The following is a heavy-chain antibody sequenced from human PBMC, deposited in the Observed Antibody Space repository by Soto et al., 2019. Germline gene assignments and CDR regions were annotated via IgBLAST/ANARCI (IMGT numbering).Heavy chain of an antibody. Sequence: SETLSLTCAVSGGSISSCDYSWSWIRQPPGKGLEWIGYIYHSGSTYYNPSLKSRVTISVDRSKNQFSLKLSSVTAADTAVYYCARGYSSSWPNAFDIWGQGTMVTVS. CDR3: ARGYSSSWPNAFDI. D-gene: IGHD6-13*01. CDR1: GGSISSCDYS. J-gene: IGHJ3*02. CDR2: IYHSGST. V-gene: IGHV4-30-2*01.